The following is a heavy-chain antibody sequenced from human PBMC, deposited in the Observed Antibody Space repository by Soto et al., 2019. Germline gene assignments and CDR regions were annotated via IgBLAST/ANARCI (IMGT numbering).Heavy chain of an antibody. CDR3: ARVGTSSAGYYYGMDV. CDR2: ISSSSSYT. J-gene: IGHJ6*02. CDR1: GFTFSDYY. V-gene: IGHV3-11*06. D-gene: IGHD1-1*01. Sequence: GSLRLSCAASGFTFSDYYMSWIRQAPGKGLEWVSYISSSSSYTNYADSVKGRFTISRDNAKNSLYLQMNSLRAEDTAVYYCARVGTSSAGYYYGMDVWGQGTTVTVSS.